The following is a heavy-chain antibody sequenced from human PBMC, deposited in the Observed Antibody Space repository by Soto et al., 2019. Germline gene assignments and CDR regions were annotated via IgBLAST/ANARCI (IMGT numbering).Heavy chain of an antibody. CDR2: IIPIFGTA. V-gene: IGHV1-69*13. D-gene: IGHD3-10*01. CDR1: GGTFSSYA. J-gene: IGHJ6*02. CDR3: ASPLLLIVRGSRYYYGMDV. Sequence: AASVKVSCKASGGTFSSYAISWVRQAPGQGLEWMGGIIPIFGTANYAQKFQGRVTITADESTSTAYMELSSLRSEDTAVYYCASPLLLIVRGSRYYYGMDVWGQGTTVTVSS.